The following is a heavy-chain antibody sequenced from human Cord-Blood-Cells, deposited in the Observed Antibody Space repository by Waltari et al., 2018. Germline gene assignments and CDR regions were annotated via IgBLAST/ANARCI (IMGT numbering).Heavy chain of an antibody. J-gene: IGHJ4*02. CDR1: GFTFSSYG. CDR3: AKDQGWGSLPFDY. V-gene: IGHV3-30*18. CDR2: ISYDGSNK. Sequence: QVKLVESGGGVVQPGRSLRLSCAASGFTFSSYGMHWVRTAPGKGLEWVAVISYDGSNKYYADSVKGRFTISRDNSKNTLYLQMNSLRAEDTAVYYCAKDQGWGSLPFDYWGQGTLVTVSS. D-gene: IGHD7-27*01.